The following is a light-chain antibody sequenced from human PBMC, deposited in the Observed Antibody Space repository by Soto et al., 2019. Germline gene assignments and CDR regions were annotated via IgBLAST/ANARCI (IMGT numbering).Light chain of an antibody. CDR2: DVS. V-gene: IGLV2-11*01. Sequence: QSALTQPRSVSGSPGQSVTISCTGTSSDVGGYNYVSWYQQHPGKAPKLMIYDVSKRPSGVPDRFSGSKSANTASLTISGLQAEDEADYYCCSYAGNYTDVFGTGTKVTVL. CDR3: CSYAGNYTDV. CDR1: SSDVGGYNY. J-gene: IGLJ1*01.